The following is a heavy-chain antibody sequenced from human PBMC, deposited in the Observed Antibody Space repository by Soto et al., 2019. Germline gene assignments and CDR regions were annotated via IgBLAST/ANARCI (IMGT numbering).Heavy chain of an antibody. V-gene: IGHV3-33*01. CDR1: GFTFSSYG. D-gene: IGHD3-10*01. CDR2: IWYDGSNK. CDR3: ARASSDYYGSGSYSISGLPDY. Sequence: VQLVESGGGVVQPGRSLRLSCAASGFTFSSYGMHWVRQAPGKGLEWVAVIWYDGSNKYYADSVKGRFTISRDNSKNTLYLQMNSLRAEDTAVYYCARASSDYYGSGSYSISGLPDYWGQGTLVTVSS. J-gene: IGHJ4*02.